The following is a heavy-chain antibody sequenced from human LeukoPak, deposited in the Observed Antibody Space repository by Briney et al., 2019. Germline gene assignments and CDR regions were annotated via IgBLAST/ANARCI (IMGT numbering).Heavy chain of an antibody. CDR2: IRSDGSGT. D-gene: IGHD6-19*01. CDR1: GFSFSAYI. Sequence: GGSLRLSCVASGFSFSAYIMHWVRQAPGKGLEYVSAIRSDGSGTFYPNSVKGRFTISRDNSKSTLYLQMGSLRAEDTAVYYCTRRYGGHSGWAGYHDSWGQGTLVTVSS. J-gene: IGHJ4*02. CDR3: TRRYGGHSGWAGYHDS. V-gene: IGHV3-64*01.